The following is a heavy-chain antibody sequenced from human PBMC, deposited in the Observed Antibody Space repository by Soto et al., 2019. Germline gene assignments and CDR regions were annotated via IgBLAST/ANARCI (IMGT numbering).Heavy chain of an antibody. D-gene: IGHD3-3*01. Sequence: EVQLLESGGGLVQPGGSLRLSCTASGFTFSRDAMSWVRQAPGKGLEWVATINNSGASTNYADSVKGRFTISRDNSKNTLYVQMSSLRANETAVYYCAKVTIFGVVDYWGQGTLVTVSS. CDR1: GFTFSRDA. V-gene: IGHV3-23*01. CDR2: INNSGAST. CDR3: AKVTIFGVVDY. J-gene: IGHJ4*02.